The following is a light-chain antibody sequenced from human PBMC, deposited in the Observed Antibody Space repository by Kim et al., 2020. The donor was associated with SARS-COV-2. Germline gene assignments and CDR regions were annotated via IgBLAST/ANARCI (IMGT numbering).Light chain of an antibody. V-gene: IGKV3-11*01. J-gene: IGKJ1*01. CDR3: QQRDNWSWT. Sequence: PGERATLSCRASQSISTYLAWYQQRPGQAPRLIMYDASKRAAGIPARFSGSGSGTDFTLTISSLEPEDFAVYYCQQRDNWSWTFGQGTKVDI. CDR1: QSISTY. CDR2: DAS.